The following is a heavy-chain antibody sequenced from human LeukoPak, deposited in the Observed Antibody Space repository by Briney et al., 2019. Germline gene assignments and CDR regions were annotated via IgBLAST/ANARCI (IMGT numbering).Heavy chain of an antibody. V-gene: IGHV1-69*13. CDR3: ARDSSEFRSLLFH. Sequence: GASVKVSCKASGGTFSRHSISWVRQSPGQGLEWMGGITPMFGTSNYAQKFQGRVTITADESTSTAYMELSSLRSEDTAVYYCARDSSEFRSLLFHWGQGTLVTVSP. CDR2: ITPMFGTS. D-gene: IGHD1-14*01. CDR1: GGTFSRHS. J-gene: IGHJ1*01.